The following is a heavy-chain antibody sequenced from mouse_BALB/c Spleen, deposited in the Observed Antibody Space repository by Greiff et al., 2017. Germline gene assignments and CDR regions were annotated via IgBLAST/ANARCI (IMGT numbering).Heavy chain of an antibody. CDR2: ISSGGST. D-gene: IGHD2-4*01. J-gene: IGHJ4*01. CDR1: GFTFSSYA. CDR3: ARDDYAYAMDY. Sequence: EVHLVESGGGLVKPGGSLKLSCAASGFTFSSYAMSWVRQTPEKRLEWVASISSGGSTYYPDSVKGRFTISRDNARNILYLQMSSLRSEDTAMYYCARDDYAYAMDYWGQGTSVTVSS. V-gene: IGHV5-6-5*01.